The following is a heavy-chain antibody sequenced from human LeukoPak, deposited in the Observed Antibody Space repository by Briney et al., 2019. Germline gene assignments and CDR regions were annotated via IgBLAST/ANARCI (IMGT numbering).Heavy chain of an antibody. V-gene: IGHV1-2*02. CDR1: GYTFTGYY. D-gene: IGHD3-3*01. CDR2: INPNSGGT. CDR3: AREHDFWRGFDY. J-gene: IGHJ4*02. Sequence: ASVKVSCKASGYTFTGYYMHWVRQAPGQGLEWMGWINPNSGGTNYAQKFQGRVTMTRDTSISTAYMELSRLRSDDTAVYYCAREHDFWRGFDYWGQGTLVTVSS.